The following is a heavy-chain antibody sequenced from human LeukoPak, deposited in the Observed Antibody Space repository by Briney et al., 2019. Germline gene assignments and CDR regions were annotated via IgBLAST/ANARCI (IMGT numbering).Heavy chain of an antibody. Sequence: PSETLSLTCTVSGGSIRSSYYYWGWIRQPPGKGLEWIGSIYDSGSTYYNPSLKSRVTISVDTSKNQFSLKLNSVTAADTAVYYCARGRLGGAASWGQGTLVTVSS. D-gene: IGHD1-26*01. CDR2: IYDSGST. CDR1: GGSIRSSYYY. J-gene: IGHJ5*02. CDR3: ARGRLGGAAS. V-gene: IGHV4-39*01.